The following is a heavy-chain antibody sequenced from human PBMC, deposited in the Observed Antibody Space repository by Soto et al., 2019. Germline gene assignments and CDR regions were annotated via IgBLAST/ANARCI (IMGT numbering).Heavy chain of an antibody. CDR3: ARVVSPDYYADY. D-gene: IGHD3-10*01. Sequence: EVQLVESGGGLVKPGGSLRLSCAASGFTFSSYSMNWVRQAPGKGLEWVSSISSSSSYIYYADSVKGRFTISRDNGKNSLYLQMNSLRAEDTAVYYCARVVSPDYYADYRGQGTLVTVSS. CDR2: ISSSSSYI. CDR1: GFTFSSYS. J-gene: IGHJ4*02. V-gene: IGHV3-21*01.